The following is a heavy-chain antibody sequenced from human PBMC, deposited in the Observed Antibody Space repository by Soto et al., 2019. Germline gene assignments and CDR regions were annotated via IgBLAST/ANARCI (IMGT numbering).Heavy chain of an antibody. V-gene: IGHV4-59*08. CDR1: GGSISSYY. J-gene: IGHJ2*01. CDR3: ARFNWYFDL. CDR2: IYYSGST. Sequence: QVQLQESGPGLVKPSETLSLTCTVSGGSISSYYWSWIRQPPGKGLEWIGYIYYSGSTNYNPSRKRRVTISVDTSKNQFSLKLSSVTAADTAVYYCARFNWYFDLWGRSTLVTVSS.